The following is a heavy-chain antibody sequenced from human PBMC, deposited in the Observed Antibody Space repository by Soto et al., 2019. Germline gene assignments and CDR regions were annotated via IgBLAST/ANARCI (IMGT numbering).Heavy chain of an antibody. J-gene: IGHJ4*02. V-gene: IGHV1-18*01. D-gene: IGHD5-18*01. CDR1: GYTFTSYG. CDR2: ISAYNCNT. CDR3: AREDAYSYGYPTTIDY. Sequence: QVQLVQSGAEVKKPGASVKVSCKASGYTFTSYGISWVRQAPGQGLEWMGWISAYNCNTNYSQKLQGRVTMTTDTSTRTAYMELRSRRSYDTAVYYCAREDAYSYGYPTTIDYWGQGNLVTVSS.